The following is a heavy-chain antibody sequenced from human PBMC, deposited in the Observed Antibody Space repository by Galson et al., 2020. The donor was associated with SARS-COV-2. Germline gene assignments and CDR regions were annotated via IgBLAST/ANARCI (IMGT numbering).Heavy chain of an antibody. D-gene: IGHD6-19*01. Sequence: SETLSLTCTVSGGSISSSSYYWGWIRQPPAKGLEWIGSIYYSGSAYYNPSLTSRVTISIDTSKIQFSLKLSSVTAADTAVYYCARTGYTCGWTVVYCWGQGTLVTVSS. CDR1: GGSISSSSYY. V-gene: IGHV4-39*07. J-gene: IGHJ4*02. CDR2: IYYSGSA. CDR3: ARTGYTCGWTVVYC.